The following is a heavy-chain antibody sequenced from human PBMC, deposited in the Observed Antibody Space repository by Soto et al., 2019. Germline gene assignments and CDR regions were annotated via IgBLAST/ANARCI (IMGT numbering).Heavy chain of an antibody. CDR3: ARGPGRRNYYYYMDV. CDR2: INHSGST. CDR1: GVSFIGYY. J-gene: IGHJ6*03. V-gene: IGHV4-34*01. Sequence: SETLSLTCAVYGVSFIGYYWSLIRQPPGKGLEWIGEINHSGSTNYNPSLKSRVTISVDTSKNQFSLKLSSVTAADTAVYYCARGPGRRNYYYYMDVWGKGTTVTVSS.